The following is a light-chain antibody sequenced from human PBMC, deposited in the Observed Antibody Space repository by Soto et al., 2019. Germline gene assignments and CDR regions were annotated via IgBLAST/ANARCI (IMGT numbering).Light chain of an antibody. CDR2: ETS. V-gene: IGLV2-23*01. J-gene: IGLJ1*01. CDR3: FSFTSTNTHV. Sequence: QSALTQPASVSGSPGQSVTISCTGTSGDFGSYKFVSWYQHHPGTVPKVIIYETSKRPSGVSDRFSGSKSGNTASLTISGLQAEDEADYYCFSFTSTNTHVFXSGTKVTVL. CDR1: SGDFGSYKF.